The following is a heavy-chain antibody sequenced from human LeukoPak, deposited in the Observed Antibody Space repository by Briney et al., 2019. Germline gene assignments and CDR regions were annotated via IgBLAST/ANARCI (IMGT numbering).Heavy chain of an antibody. CDR1: GFAFSSYW. CDR3: ARGRVYRDVAFDI. J-gene: IGHJ3*02. Sequence: GGSLCLSCAASGFAFSSYWMHWVRQAPGKGLGWVSRINSDGSSTSHAHSVKRRFTISRDSAKNTLYLEMNSLRAEDTAVYYCARGRVYRDVAFDIWGQATMV. D-gene: IGHD1-26*01. CDR2: INSDGSST. V-gene: IGHV3-74*01.